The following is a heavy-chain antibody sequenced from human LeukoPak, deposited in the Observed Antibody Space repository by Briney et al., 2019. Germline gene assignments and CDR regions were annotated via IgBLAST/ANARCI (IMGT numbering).Heavy chain of an antibody. J-gene: IGHJ4*02. CDR2: IYSGGST. V-gene: IGHV3-53*01. CDR3: AREKKYCSGGSCYSD. D-gene: IGHD2-15*01. CDR1: GFTVSSNY. Sequence: HPGGSLRLSCAASGFTVSSNYMSWVRQAPGKGLEWVSVIYSGGSTYYADSVKGRFTISRDNSKNTLYLQMNSLRAEDTAVYYCAREKKYCSGGSCYSDWGQGTLVTVSS.